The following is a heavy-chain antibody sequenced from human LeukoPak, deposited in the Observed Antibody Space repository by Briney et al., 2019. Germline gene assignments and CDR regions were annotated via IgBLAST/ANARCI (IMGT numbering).Heavy chain of an antibody. Sequence: SETLPLTCTVSGGSISSYDWSWIRQPAGKGLEWIGRIYTGGSTNYNPSLKSRVSMSVDTSKRQFSLKLSSVTAADTAVYYCARVSSSWYQDWYFDLWGRGTVVTVSS. CDR3: ARVSSSWYQDWYFDL. D-gene: IGHD6-13*01. CDR2: IYTGGST. CDR1: GGSISSYD. J-gene: IGHJ2*01. V-gene: IGHV4-4*07.